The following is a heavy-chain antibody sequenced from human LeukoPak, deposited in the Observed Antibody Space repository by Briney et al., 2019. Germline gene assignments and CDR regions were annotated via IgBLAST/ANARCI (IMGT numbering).Heavy chain of an antibody. CDR1: GFTFSSYA. V-gene: IGHV3-30-3*01. CDR2: ISYDGSNK. CDR3: AKVGPVGATSDYFDY. J-gene: IGHJ4*02. D-gene: IGHD1-26*01. Sequence: PGRSLRLSCAASGFTFSSYAMHWVRQAPGKGLEWVAVISYDGSNKYYADSVKGRFTISRDNSKNTLYLQMNSLRAEDTAVYYCAKVGPVGATSDYFDYWGQGTLVTVSS.